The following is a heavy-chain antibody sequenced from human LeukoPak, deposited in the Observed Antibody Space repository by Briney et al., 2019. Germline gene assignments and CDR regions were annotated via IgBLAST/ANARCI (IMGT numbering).Heavy chain of an antibody. CDR1: GYSISSGYY. V-gene: IGHV4-38-2*01. CDR3: ARRSPSDV. Sequence: NSSETLSLTCAVSGYSISSGYYWGWIRQPPGEGLEWIGSIYHSGSTYYNPSLKSRVTISVDTSKNQFSLKLSSVTAADTAVYYCARRSPSDVWGKGTTVTVSS. CDR2: IYHSGST. J-gene: IGHJ6*04.